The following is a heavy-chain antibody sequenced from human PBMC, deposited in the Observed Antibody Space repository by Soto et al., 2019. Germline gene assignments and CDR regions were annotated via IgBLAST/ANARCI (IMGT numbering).Heavy chain of an antibody. CDR1: GFTFSRNA. CDR2: IFGSGGST. J-gene: IGHJ4*02. D-gene: IGHD1-26*01. Sequence: EVQLLESGGGLVQPGGSLRLSCAVSGFTFSRNAMTWVRQAPGKGLEWVSTIFGSGGSTYYADSVKGRFTISRDSSKNPLYLQMNSLRVEDTAVYFCASHGGSYLPFDFWGQGTLVSVSS. CDR3: ASHGGSYLPFDF. V-gene: IGHV3-23*01.